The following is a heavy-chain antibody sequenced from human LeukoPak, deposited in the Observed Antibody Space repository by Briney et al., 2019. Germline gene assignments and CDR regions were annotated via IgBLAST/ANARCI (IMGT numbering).Heavy chain of an antibody. D-gene: IGHD4-17*01. Sequence: GGSLRLSCAASGFTVSSDYMSWVRQAPGKGLEWVSVIYTSGTTYYADSVKGRFTISRDNSKNTLYLQMNSLRAEDTAIYYCARDPYGDYGVGDYWGQGTLVTVSS. V-gene: IGHV3-53*01. J-gene: IGHJ4*02. CDR2: IYTSGTT. CDR1: GFTVSSDY. CDR3: ARDPYGDYGVGDY.